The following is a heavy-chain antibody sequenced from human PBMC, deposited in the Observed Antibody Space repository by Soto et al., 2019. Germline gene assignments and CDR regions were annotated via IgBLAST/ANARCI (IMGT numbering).Heavy chain of an antibody. D-gene: IGHD6-19*01. CDR1: GFTFSIYW. CDR2: IKQDGSEK. V-gene: IGHV3-7*03. J-gene: IGHJ4*02. Sequence: GGSLRLSCAASGFTFSIYWMSWVRHAPGKGLEWVANIKQDGSEKYYVDSVKGRFTISRDNAKNSLYLQMNSLRAEDTAVYYCAREVRYSSGWLADWGQGTLVTVSS. CDR3: AREVRYSSGWLAD.